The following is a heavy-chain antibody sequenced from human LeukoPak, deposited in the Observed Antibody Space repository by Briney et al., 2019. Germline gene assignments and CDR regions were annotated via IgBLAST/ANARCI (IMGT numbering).Heavy chain of an antibody. CDR3: ASRLNRGPAAIPTDY. CDR2: INHSGST. CDR1: GGSFSGYY. V-gene: IGHV4-34*01. Sequence: SETLSLACAVYGGSFSGYYWSWIRQPPGKGLEWIGEINHSGSTNYNPSLKSRVTISVDTSKNQFSLKLSSVTAADTAVYYCASRLNRGPAAIPTDYWGQGTLVTVSP. D-gene: IGHD2-2*01. J-gene: IGHJ4*02.